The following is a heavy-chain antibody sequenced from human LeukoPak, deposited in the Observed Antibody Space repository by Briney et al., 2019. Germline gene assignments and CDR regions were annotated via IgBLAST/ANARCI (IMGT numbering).Heavy chain of an antibody. J-gene: IGHJ5*02. D-gene: IGHD6-19*01. CDR3: ARALRDSSGWYNWFDP. Sequence: ASVKASCKASGYTFTSYYMHWVRQAPGQGLEWMGIINPSGGSTSYAQKFQGRVTMTRDMSTSTVYMELSSLRSEDTAVYYCARALRDSSGWYNWFDPWGQGALVTVSS. V-gene: IGHV1-46*01. CDR2: INPSGGST. CDR1: GYTFTSYY.